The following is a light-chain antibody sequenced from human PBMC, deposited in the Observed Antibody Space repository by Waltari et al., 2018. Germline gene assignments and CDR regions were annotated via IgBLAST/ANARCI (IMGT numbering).Light chain of an antibody. Sequence: DIQMTQSPSTLSASVGDRVTITCRASQRISPWLAWFQQKPGKAPTLLIYKESILQSGVPSRFSGSGAGTEYTRTISSLQPDDLATDYCQDYNTYTFGQGTKVGIK. CDR2: KES. J-gene: IGKJ1*01. V-gene: IGKV1-5*03. CDR1: QRISPW. CDR3: QDYNTYT.